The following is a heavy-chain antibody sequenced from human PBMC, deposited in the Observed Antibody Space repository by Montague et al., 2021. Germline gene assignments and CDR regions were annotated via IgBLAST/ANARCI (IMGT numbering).Heavy chain of an antibody. D-gene: IGHD6-13*01. Sequence: SETLSLTCTVSGGSIRGRNCYWVSIRHPQGKELVWIGNNYYSGSTYYNTSLRKRVIMSVDTSKNQFSLNLTSVTAAGTALYYCARLRGLATPWGQGTLVTVSP. J-gene: IGHJ5*02. V-gene: IGHV4-39*01. CDR2: NYYSGST. CDR3: ARLRGLATP. CDR1: GGSIRGRNCY.